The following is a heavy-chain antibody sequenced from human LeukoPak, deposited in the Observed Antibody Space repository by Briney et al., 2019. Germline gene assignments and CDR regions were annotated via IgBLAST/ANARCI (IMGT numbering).Heavy chain of an antibody. CDR1: GGSTSGYY. CDR3: ARGGAYSPSHDYFYHFMDV. D-gene: IGHD6-13*01. Sequence: PSETLSLTCTVSGGSTSGYYWSWIRQPAGKGLEWIGRVHSGDNSDSIPSLKSRLAMSLDTSTNRFSLKLTSVTAADTAVYYCARGGAYSPSHDYFYHFMDVWGKGTTVTVSS. V-gene: IGHV4-4*07. J-gene: IGHJ6*03. CDR2: VHSGDNS.